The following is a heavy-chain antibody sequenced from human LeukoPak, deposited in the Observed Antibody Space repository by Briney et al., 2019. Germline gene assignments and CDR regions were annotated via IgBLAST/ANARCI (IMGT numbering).Heavy chain of an antibody. CDR3: AELGITMIGGV. CDR2: ISSSGSTI. D-gene: IGHD3-10*02. J-gene: IGHJ6*04. V-gene: IGHV3-48*04. Sequence: GGSLRLSCATSGFTFNNAWMNWVRQAPGKGLEWVSYISSSGSTIYYADSVKGRFTISRDNAKNSLYLQMNSLRAEDTAVYYCAELGITMIGGVWGKGTTVTISS. CDR1: GFTFNNAW.